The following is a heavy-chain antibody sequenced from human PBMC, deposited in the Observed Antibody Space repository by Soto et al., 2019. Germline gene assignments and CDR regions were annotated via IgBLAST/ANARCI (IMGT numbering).Heavy chain of an antibody. D-gene: IGHD3-10*01. V-gene: IGHV4-39*01. Sequence: SETLSLTCTVSGGSISSSSYYWGWIRQPPGKGLEWIGSIYYSGSTYYNPSLKSRVTISVDTSKNQFSLKLSSVTAADTAVYYCAISGELFYLPSSYYYYGMDVWGQGTTVTVSS. CDR2: IYYSGST. CDR3: AISGELFYLPSSYYYYGMDV. J-gene: IGHJ6*02. CDR1: GGSISSSSYY.